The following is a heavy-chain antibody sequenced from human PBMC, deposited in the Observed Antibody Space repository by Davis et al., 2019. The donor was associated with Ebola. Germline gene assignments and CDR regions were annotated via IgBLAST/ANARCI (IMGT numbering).Heavy chain of an antibody. J-gene: IGHJ4*02. CDR1: GFTFSSYS. D-gene: IGHD2-21*01. V-gene: IGHV3-21*01. CDR2: ITSSSTYI. CDR3: ARGGLWDY. Sequence: GESLKISCAASGFTFSSYSMNWVRQAPGKGLEWVSSITSSSTYIYYADSVKGRFTISRDNAKSSLYLQMDSLRAEDTAVYYCARGGLWDYWGQGTLATVSS.